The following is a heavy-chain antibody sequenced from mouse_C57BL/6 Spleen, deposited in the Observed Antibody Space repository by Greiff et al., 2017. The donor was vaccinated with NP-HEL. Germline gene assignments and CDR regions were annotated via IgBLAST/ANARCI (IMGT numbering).Heavy chain of an antibody. CDR2: INPNNGGT. CDR1: GYTFTDYY. V-gene: IGHV1-26*01. CDR3: ARGWIYYDYDGGAMDY. Sequence: VQLQQSGPELVKPGASVKISCKASGYTFTDYYMNWVKQSHGKSLEWIGDINPNNGGTSYNQKFKGKATLTVDKSSSTAYMELRSLTSEDSAVYYCARGWIYYDYDGGAMDYWGQGTSVTVSS. D-gene: IGHD2-4*01. J-gene: IGHJ4*01.